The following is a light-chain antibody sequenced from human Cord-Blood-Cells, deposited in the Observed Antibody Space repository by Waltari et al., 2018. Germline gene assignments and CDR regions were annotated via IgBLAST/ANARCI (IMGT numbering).Light chain of an antibody. CDR1: VLAKKY. CDR3: YSAADNNWV. Sequence: SYELTQQSSVSVSQGQTARITCSGDVLAKKYDRWFKKKQGQAPLLVIYKDSERPSGIPERFSGSISGTTVTWTISGAHVEDEADYYCYSAADNNWVFGGETKLTVL. J-gene: IGLJ3*02. CDR2: KDS. V-gene: IGLV3-27*01.